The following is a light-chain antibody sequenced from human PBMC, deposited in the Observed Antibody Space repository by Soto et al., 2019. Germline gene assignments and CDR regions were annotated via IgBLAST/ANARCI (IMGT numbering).Light chain of an antibody. J-gene: IGKJ5*01. Sequence: EIVLTQSPGTLPLSPGERATLSCRASQSVKSGYLAWYQQKPGQAPRLLIYGASRRATGIPDRFSGSGSGTDFTLTISRLEPEDVAVYYCQQRSNWPPKITFGQGTRLEIK. CDR3: QQRSNWPPKIT. CDR2: GAS. CDR1: QSVKSGY. V-gene: IGKV3D-20*02.